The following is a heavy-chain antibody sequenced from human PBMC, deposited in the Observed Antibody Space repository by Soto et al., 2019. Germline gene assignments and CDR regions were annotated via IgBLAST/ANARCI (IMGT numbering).Heavy chain of an antibody. J-gene: IGHJ5*02. CDR2: ISYDGSNK. V-gene: IGHV3-30*18. CDR1: GFTFSNYG. Sequence: QVQLVEAGGGVVQPGRSLRLSCAASGFTFSNYGMHWVRQAPGKGLEWVAVISYDGSNKYNADSVKGRFTISRDNSKNTLYLQMNSLRAEDTAVYYCAKDLEQWRRYSWFDPWGQGTLVTVSS. CDR3: AKDLEQWRRYSWFDP. D-gene: IGHD6-19*01.